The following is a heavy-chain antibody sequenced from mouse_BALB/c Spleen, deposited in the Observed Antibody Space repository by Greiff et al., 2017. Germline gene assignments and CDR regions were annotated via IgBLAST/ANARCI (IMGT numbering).Heavy chain of an antibody. Sequence: VQLQQSGAELVRPGTSVKVSCKASGYAFTNYLIEWVKQRPGQGLEWIGVINPGSGGTNYNEKFKGKATLTADKSSSTAYTQLSSLTSDDSAVYFCARQLGLPPFAYWGQGTLVTVSA. J-gene: IGHJ3*01. CDR2: INPGSGGT. CDR3: ARQLGLPPFAY. CDR1: GYAFTNYL. V-gene: IGHV1-54*01. D-gene: IGHD3-1*01.